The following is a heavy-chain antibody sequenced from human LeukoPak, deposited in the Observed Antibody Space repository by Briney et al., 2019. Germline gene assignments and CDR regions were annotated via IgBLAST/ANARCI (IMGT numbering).Heavy chain of an antibody. CDR1: GGTFSSYA. CDR2: IIPIFGTA. Sequence: GASVKVSCKASGGTFSSYAISWVRQAPGQGLEWMGGIIPIFGTANYAQKFQGRVTITTDESTSTAYMELSSLRPEDTAVYYCARDLQGRYAFDIWGQGTMVTVSS. D-gene: IGHD2-15*01. CDR3: ARDLQGRYAFDI. J-gene: IGHJ3*02. V-gene: IGHV1-69*05.